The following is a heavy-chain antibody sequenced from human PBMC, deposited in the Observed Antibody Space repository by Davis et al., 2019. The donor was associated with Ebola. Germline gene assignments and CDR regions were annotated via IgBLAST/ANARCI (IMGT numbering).Heavy chain of an antibody. Sequence: PGGSLRLSCKGSGYSFTTYWIGWVRQKPGKGLEWMGIIFPGDSDTRYSPSFEGQVTLSADRSISVAYLQWSSLKASDTAMYYCARHPALYSSSDIWGQGTMVTVSS. D-gene: IGHD6-6*01. CDR1: GYSFTTYW. J-gene: IGHJ3*02. CDR3: ARHPALYSSSDI. CDR2: IFPGDSDT. V-gene: IGHV5-51*01.